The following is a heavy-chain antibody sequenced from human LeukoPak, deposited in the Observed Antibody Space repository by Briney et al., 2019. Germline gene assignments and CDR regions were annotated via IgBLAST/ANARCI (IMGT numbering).Heavy chain of an antibody. CDR2: INQDGSDR. V-gene: IGHV3-7*01. J-gene: IGHJ2*01. Sequence: GRSLRLWCAASGFTFDNYWMSWVRQAPGKGLEWVAKINQDGSDRYYVDSVKGRFTISRDNAKNSLYLQMNSLRAEDTAVYYCAKNALWGRGNLVTVSS. CDR3: AKNAL. CDR1: GFTFDNYW.